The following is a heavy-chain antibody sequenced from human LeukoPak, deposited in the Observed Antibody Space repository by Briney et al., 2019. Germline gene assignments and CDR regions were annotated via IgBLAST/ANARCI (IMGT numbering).Heavy chain of an antibody. CDR3: ARGGSTVVAPYY. CDR2: INWNGGST. V-gene: IGHV3-20*04. D-gene: IGHD4-23*01. Sequence: GGSLRLSCAASGFTFDDYGMSWVRQAPGKGLEWVSGINWNGGSTGYADSVKGRFTISRDNAKNSLYLQMNSLRADDTAVFYCARGGSTVVAPYYWGQGTLVTVSS. J-gene: IGHJ4*02. CDR1: GFTFDDYG.